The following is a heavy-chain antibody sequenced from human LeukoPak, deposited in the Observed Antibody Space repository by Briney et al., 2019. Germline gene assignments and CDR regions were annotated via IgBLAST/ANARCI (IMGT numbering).Heavy chain of an antibody. J-gene: IGHJ4*02. Sequence: LGGSLRLSCAASGFTFRNSAMSWVRQAPGKGLEWVSTISGSGVGTYYADSVKGRFTISRDNFKNTLYLQMNSLRAEDTAVYYCAKNNWNDMPFVDDWGQGTLVTVSS. CDR2: ISGSGVGT. V-gene: IGHV3-23*01. CDR3: AKNNWNDMPFVDD. CDR1: GFTFRNSA. D-gene: IGHD1-20*01.